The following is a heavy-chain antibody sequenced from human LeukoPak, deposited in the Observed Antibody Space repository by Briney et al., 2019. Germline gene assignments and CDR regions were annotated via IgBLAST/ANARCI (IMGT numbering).Heavy chain of an antibody. Sequence: GGSLRLSCAASGFTLSSYWMSWVRQAPGKGLEWVANIKEDGSEKYYVDSVKGRFTISRDNAQNSVYLHMNSLTAEDTALYYCARDWVAGVRFDAFDIWGQGTMVSVSS. J-gene: IGHJ3*02. CDR1: GFTLSSYW. V-gene: IGHV3-7*03. CDR2: IKEDGSEK. D-gene: IGHD3-10*01. CDR3: ARDWVAGVRFDAFDI.